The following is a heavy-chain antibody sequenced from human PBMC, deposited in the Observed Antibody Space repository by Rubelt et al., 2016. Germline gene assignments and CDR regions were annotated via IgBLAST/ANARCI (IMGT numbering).Heavy chain of an antibody. J-gene: IGHJ6*02. Sequence: LMGIINPNGGSTSYAKKLQGRVSMTRDTSTSTVYMELSSLRSEDTAVYYCARAHLTIQSPDRDYYGMDVWGQGTTVTVSS. V-gene: IGHV1-46*01. CDR3: ARAHLTIQSPDRDYYGMDV. CDR2: INPNGGST. D-gene: IGHD3-3*01.